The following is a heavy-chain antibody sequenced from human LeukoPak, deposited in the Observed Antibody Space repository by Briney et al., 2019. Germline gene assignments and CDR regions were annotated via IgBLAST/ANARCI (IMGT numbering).Heavy chain of an antibody. V-gene: IGHV3-53*01. CDR2: IYSGGST. D-gene: IGHD3-9*01. CDR1: GFTVSSNY. J-gene: IGHJ3*02. CDR3: ARLDLDLAFDI. Sequence: PGGSLRLSCAASGFTVSSNYMSWVRQAPGKGLEWVSVIYSGGSTYYADSVKGRFTISRDNSKNTLYLQMNSLRAEDTAVYYCARLDLDLAFDIWGQGTMVTVSS.